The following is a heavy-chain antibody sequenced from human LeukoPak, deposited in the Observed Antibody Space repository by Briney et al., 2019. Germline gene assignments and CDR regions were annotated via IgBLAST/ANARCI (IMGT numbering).Heavy chain of an antibody. CDR1: GFTFTGYT. CDR3: AREGGDLGAFDV. CDR2: ISYTGGNE. V-gene: IGHV3-30*04. Sequence: GGSLRLSCAASGFTFTGYTMSWVRQAPGKGLEWVAFISYTGGNEYYADPVKGRFTISRDNSKNTLYLQMNSLRSEDTAVYFCAREGGDLGAFDVWGQGTVVTVSS. D-gene: IGHD3-10*01. J-gene: IGHJ3*01.